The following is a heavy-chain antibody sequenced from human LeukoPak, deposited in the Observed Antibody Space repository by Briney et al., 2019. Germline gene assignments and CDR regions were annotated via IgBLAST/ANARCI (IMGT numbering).Heavy chain of an antibody. D-gene: IGHD2/OR15-2a*01. CDR3: ARDGRTTPGGFDY. V-gene: IGHV4-31*03. Sequence: PSQTLSLTCTVSGGSISSGGYYWSWIRQHPGKGLEWIGYIYYSGITYYNPSLKSRVTISVDTSKNQFSLKLSSVTAADTAVYYCARDGRTTPGGFDYWGQGTLVTVSS. J-gene: IGHJ4*02. CDR1: GGSISSGGYY. CDR2: IYYSGIT.